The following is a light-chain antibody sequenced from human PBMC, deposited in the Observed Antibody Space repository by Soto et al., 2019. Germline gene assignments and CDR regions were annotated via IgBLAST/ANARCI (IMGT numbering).Light chain of an antibody. CDR1: QSVSSH. CDR3: QQSSSAIT. V-gene: IGKV3-11*01. J-gene: IGKJ5*01. Sequence: EVVLTQSPSTLSLAPVEICTLSFRASQSVSSHLAWFQQRPGQAPRLLIYDASNRATGIPARFSGRGSGTDFTLTISSLETEDFAVYYCQQSSSAITFGQGTRLE. CDR2: DAS.